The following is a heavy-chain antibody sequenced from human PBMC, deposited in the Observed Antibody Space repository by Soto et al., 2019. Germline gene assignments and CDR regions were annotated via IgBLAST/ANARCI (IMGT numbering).Heavy chain of an antibody. CDR1: GFTLSSYA. D-gene: IGHD5-12*01. CDR2: ISASGSRT. V-gene: IGHV3-23*01. Sequence: GGSLRLSCAESGFTLSSYAMSWVRQAPGKGLEWVAQISASGSRTYYADSVKGRFTVSRDNSKSTLYLQMNSLRVDDTALYYCAIAVATISYYGMEVWGQGTTVTVSS. CDR3: AIAVATISYYGMEV. J-gene: IGHJ6*02.